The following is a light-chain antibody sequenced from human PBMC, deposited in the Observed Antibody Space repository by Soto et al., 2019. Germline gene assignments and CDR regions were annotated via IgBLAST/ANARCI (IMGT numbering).Light chain of an antibody. CDR2: DIS. CDR1: QTVSRN. Sequence: EEVMTQSPATLSLSPGERATLSCRASQTVSRNLAWYQQRPGQAPRLLIYDISNRAAGVPARFSGSGSETEFTLTIRSLQSEDFAVYYCQQRSNWFLTFGGGTRWIS. V-gene: IGKV3-15*01. J-gene: IGKJ4*01. CDR3: QQRSNWFLT.